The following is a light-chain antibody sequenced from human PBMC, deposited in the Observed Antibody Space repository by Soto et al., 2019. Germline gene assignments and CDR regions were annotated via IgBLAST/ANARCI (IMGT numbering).Light chain of an antibody. CDR3: GTWDSRLSGGV. CDR1: SSNIGDNS. J-gene: IGLJ2*01. Sequence: QSVLTQPPSVSAAPGQKVTISCSGSSSNIGDNSVSWYQQLPGTAPKLLIYDNNKRPSGIPDRFSGSKSGTSATLGITGLQTGDEADYYCGTWDSRLSGGVFGGGTKLTVL. CDR2: DNN. V-gene: IGLV1-51*01.